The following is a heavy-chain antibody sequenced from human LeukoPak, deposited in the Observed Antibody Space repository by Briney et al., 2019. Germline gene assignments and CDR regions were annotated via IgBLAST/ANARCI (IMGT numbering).Heavy chain of an antibody. V-gene: IGHV3-74*01. CDR1: GFTFSSYW. Sequence: GGSLRLSCAASGFTFSSYWMHWVRQAPGKGLVWVSRMNSDGSSTNYADSVKGRFTISRDNAKNTLYVQMNSLRAEDTAVYYCAARGYCSGTSCLLEYWGQGTLVTVSS. D-gene: IGHD2-2*01. J-gene: IGHJ4*02. CDR2: MNSDGSST. CDR3: AARGYCSGTSCLLEY.